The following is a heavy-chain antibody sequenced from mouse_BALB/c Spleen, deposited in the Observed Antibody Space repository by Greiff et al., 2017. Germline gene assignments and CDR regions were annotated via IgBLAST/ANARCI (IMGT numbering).Heavy chain of an antibody. CDR3: ARDILPYY. J-gene: IGHJ2*01. CDR2: IRNKANGYTT. V-gene: IGHV7-3*02. CDR1: GFTFTDYY. Sequence: EVKLMESGGGLVQPGGSLRLSCATSGFTFTDYYMSWVRQPPGKALEWLGFIRNKANGYTTEYSASVKGRFTISRDNSQSILYLQMNTLRAEDSATYYCARDILPYYGGQGTTLTVSA.